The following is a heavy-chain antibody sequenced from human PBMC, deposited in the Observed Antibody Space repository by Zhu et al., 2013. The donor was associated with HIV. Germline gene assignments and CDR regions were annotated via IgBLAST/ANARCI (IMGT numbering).Heavy chain of an antibody. CDR1: GYSFSTYG. CDR2: MNPNSGNT. J-gene: IGHJ6*03. V-gene: IGHV1-8*03. D-gene: IGHD3-3*01. CDR3: ARSPASRTIFGVASSYWYMDV. Sequence: QVQLVQSGAEVKKPGASVKVSCKASGYSFSTYGLSWVRQAPGQGLEWMGWMNPNSGNTGYAQNLEGRVSITMNTSTTTAYLALNSLTSDDTAVYYCARSPASRTIFGVASSYWYMDVWGKGTTVTVSS.